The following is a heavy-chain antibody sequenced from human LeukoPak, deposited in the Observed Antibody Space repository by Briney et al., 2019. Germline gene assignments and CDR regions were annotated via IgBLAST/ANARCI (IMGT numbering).Heavy chain of an antibody. Sequence: PGSSLRLSCAASGFTFSDYAMHWVRQAPGKGLEWVVFMSYDGSRNKYADSVKGRFTISRDNSKNTLDLEMTSLRPEDSAVYYCVRDVGGDSDHWGQGTLVAVSS. CDR1: GFTFSDYA. V-gene: IGHV3-30*04. CDR2: MSYDGSRN. CDR3: VRDVGGDSDH. J-gene: IGHJ4*02. D-gene: IGHD4-17*01.